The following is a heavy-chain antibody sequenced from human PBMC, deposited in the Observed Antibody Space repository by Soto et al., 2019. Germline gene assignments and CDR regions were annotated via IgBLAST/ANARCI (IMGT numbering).Heavy chain of an antibody. CDR1: GGSFRGFF. V-gene: IGHV4-34*02. CDR3: VRGQWLPRGEY. Sequence: QVQLQQWGAGLLKASETLSLTCTVSGGSFRGFFWTWIRQLPGKGLEWIGEINHNGNTNYNPSLKSRVTMSADASAEQFFLRLTSVSAADTAVYYCVRGQWLPRGEYWGQEPWSASPQ. CDR2: INHNGNT. D-gene: IGHD6-19*01. J-gene: IGHJ4*01.